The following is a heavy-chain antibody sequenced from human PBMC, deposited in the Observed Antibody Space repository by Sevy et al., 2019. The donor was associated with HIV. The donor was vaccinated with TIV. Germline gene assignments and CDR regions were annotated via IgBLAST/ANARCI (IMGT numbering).Heavy chain of an antibody. D-gene: IGHD3-10*01. CDR1: GFTFSSYG. J-gene: IGHJ4*02. CDR2: ISYDGSNK. Sequence: GGSLRLSCAASGFTFSSYGMHWVRQAPGKGLDWVAVISYDGSNKYYADSVKGRFTISRDNSKNTLYLQMNSLRAEDTAVYYCAKDGLLLWFGESYFDYWGQGTLVTVSS. CDR3: AKDGLLLWFGESYFDY. V-gene: IGHV3-30*18.